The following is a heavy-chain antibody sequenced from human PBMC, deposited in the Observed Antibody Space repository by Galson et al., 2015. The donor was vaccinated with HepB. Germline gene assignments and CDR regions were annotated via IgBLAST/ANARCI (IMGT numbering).Heavy chain of an antibody. CDR3: ATSRHDSSGYYYFDAFDI. D-gene: IGHD3-22*01. J-gene: IGHJ3*02. V-gene: IGHV1-24*01. CDR1: GYTLTDLS. CDR2: FDPEDGET. Sequence: SVKVSCKVSGYTLTDLSMHWVRQAPGKGLEWMGGFDPEDGETIYAQKFQGRVTMTEDTSTDTAYMELSSLRSEDTAVYYCATSRHDSSGYYYFDAFDIWGQGTMVTVSS.